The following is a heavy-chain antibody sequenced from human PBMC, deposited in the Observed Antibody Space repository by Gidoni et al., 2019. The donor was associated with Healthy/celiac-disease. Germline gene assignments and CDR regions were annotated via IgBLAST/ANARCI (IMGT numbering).Heavy chain of an antibody. CDR1: GFTFSSYW. CDR3: ARDQGYDYVWGSYRYYYYGMDV. Sequence: EVQLVESGGGLVQPGGSLRLSCAASGFTFSSYWMHWVRQAPGKGLVWVSRINSDGSSTSYADSVKGRFTISRDNAKNTLYLQMNSLRAEDTAVYYCARDQGYDYVWGSYRYYYYGMDVWGQGTTVTVSS. CDR2: INSDGSST. J-gene: IGHJ6*02. D-gene: IGHD3-16*02. V-gene: IGHV3-74*01.